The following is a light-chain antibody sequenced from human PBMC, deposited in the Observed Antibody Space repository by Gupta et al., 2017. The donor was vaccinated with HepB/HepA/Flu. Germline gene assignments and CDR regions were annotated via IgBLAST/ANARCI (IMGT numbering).Light chain of an antibody. CDR3: QQSYSSPRT. V-gene: IGKV1-39*01. CDR1: HTVNNY. CDR2: TAS. Sequence: DIEMTQSPSSPSASVGDRVTITCRTSHTVNNYLNWYQRRPGKAPHLLIYTASFLKGGVPSRFIGSGSGTDFTLTISSLQPEDFATYYCQQSYSSPRTFGQGTRLEIK. J-gene: IGKJ1*01.